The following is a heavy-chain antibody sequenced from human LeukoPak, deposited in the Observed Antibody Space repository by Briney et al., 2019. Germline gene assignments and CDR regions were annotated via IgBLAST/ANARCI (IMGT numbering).Heavy chain of an antibody. CDR3: ARSRLTHDTSGVAEYFQH. J-gene: IGHJ1*01. V-gene: IGHV3-48*01. CDR1: GFTFSSYS. D-gene: IGHD3-22*01. Sequence: PGGSLRLSCAASGFTFSSYSMNWVRQAPGKGLEWVSYITSSGSTIYYADSVKGRFTISRENAKNSLYLQMNSLRAEDTAVYYCARSRLTHDTSGVAEYFQHWGQGTLVTVSS. CDR2: ITSSGSTI.